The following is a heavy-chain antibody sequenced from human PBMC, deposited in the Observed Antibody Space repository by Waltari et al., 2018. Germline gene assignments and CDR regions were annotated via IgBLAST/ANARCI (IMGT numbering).Heavy chain of an antibody. D-gene: IGHD6-19*01. CDR2: IIPIFGTA. CDR3: AREGGIAVAGTFLRWYFDY. V-gene: IGHV1-69*01. CDR1: GGTFSSYA. Sequence: QVQLVQSGAEVKKPGSSVKVSCKASGGTFSSYAISWVRQAPGQGLEWMGGIIPIFGTANYAQRCQGRGTIDADESASTAYMELGSGTAADTAVYYCAREGGIAVAGTFLRWYFDYWGQGTLVTVSS. J-gene: IGHJ4*02.